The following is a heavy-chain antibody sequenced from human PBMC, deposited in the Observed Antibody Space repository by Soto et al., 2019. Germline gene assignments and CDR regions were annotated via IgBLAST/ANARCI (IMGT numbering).Heavy chain of an antibody. Sequence: GGSLRLSCAASGFTFSSYGMNWVRQGPGKGLECVSSISSSSSDVYYADSVKGRFTISRDNAKNSLYLQMNSLRAEDTAVDYCARDRFGQQLVLAPWAQGTIVTVSS. J-gene: IGHJ5*02. CDR3: ARDRFGQQLVLAP. V-gene: IGHV3-21*01. CDR2: ISSSSSDV. D-gene: IGHD6-13*01. CDR1: GFTFSSYG.